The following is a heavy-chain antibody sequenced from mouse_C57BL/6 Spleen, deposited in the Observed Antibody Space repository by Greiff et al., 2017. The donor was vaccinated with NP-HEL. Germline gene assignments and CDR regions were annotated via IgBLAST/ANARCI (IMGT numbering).Heavy chain of an antibody. CDR1: GYAFTNYL. CDR2: INPGSGGT. V-gene: IGHV1-54*01. J-gene: IGHJ2*01. D-gene: IGHD1-1*01. CDR3: ARQNYGSSYEDY. Sequence: VQLVESGAELVRPGTSVKVSCKASGYAFTNYLIEWVKQRPGQGLEWIGVINPGSGGTNYNEKFKGKATLTADKSSSTAYMQLSSLTSEDSAVYFCARQNYGSSYEDYWGQGTTLTVSS.